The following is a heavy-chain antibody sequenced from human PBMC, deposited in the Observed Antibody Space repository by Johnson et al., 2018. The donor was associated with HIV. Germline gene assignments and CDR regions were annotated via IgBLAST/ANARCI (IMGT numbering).Heavy chain of an antibody. CDR3: ARDYTPYYDFWSGNGGVFDI. J-gene: IGHJ3*02. CDR2: ISYNASNQ. V-gene: IGHV3-30*04. CDR1: GFTFSNYD. Sequence: QVQLVESGGGVVQPGRSLRLSCAASGFTFSNYDMHWVRQAPGTGLEWVAVISYNASNQYYTDSVKGRFTISRDNSNNTMYLQMKSLRAEDTAMYFCARDYTPYYDFWSGNGGVFDIWGQGTMVTVSS. D-gene: IGHD3-3*01.